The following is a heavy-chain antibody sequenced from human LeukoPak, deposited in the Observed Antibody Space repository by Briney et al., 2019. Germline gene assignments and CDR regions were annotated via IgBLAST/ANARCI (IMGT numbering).Heavy chain of an antibody. V-gene: IGHV3-21*01. Sequence: PGGSLRLSCAASGFTFSSYSMSWVRQAPGKGLEWVSSISSSGSYIYYADSLKGRFTISRDNAKRSLYLQMNSLRAEDPAVYYCARTDACSRGSCPFDYWGQGTLVTVSS. CDR3: ARTDACSRGSCPFDY. CDR2: ISSSGSYI. CDR1: GFTFSSYS. J-gene: IGHJ4*02. D-gene: IGHD2-15*01.